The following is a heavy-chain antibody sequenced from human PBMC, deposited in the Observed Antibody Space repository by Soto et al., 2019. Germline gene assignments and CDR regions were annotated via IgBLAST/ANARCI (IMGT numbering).Heavy chain of an antibody. CDR1: GFTFSSYA. V-gene: IGHV3-23*01. D-gene: IGHD2-2*01. J-gene: IGHJ5*02. CDR3: AKAHIVAVPPDMGVLGALSDP. CDR2: IDGLATSR. Sequence: EVQLLESGGDLVQPGGSLTLSCAASGFTFSSYAMSWVRQTPGKGLEWIAAIDGLATSRFYSDSVKGRFTISRDSSKNTAYLQMNSLRAEDTAVYYCAKAHIVAVPPDMGVLGALSDPWGQGTLVTVSS.